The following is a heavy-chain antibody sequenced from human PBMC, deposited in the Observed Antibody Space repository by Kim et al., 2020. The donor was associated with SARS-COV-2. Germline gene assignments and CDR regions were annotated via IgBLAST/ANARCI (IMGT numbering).Heavy chain of an antibody. Sequence: ASVKVSCKASGYTFTSYAMNWVRQAPGQGLEWMGWINANTGNPKYAQNLPGRFTMTTDTSTSTAYLEIRSLRSEDTAVHYCARAFPEVVAAGAPGSYDS. V-gene: IGHV1-18*01. J-gene: IGHJ5*01. CDR2: INANTGNP. D-gene: IGHD2-2*01. CDR3: ARAFPEVVAAGAPGSYDS. CDR1: GYTFTSYA.